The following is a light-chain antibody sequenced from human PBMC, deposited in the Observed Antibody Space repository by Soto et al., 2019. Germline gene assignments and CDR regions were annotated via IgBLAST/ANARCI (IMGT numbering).Light chain of an antibody. V-gene: IGKV1-5*03. CDR2: KAS. J-gene: IGKJ1*01. CDR3: QQCNSYPPT. Sequence: DIQMTQSPSTLSASVGDTVTITCRASQSISSWLAWYQQKPGKAPKVLIYKASNLQSGVPARFSGSGSGTDFTLTISSLQPDDFATYYCQQCNSYPPTFGQGTTVDIK. CDR1: QSISSW.